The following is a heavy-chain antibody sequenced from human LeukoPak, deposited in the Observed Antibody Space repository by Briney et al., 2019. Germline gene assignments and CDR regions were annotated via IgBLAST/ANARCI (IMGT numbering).Heavy chain of an antibody. CDR3: ARQGIAAAIDY. Sequence: SETLSLNCTVSGVSISSSSYYWSWIRQPPGKGLEWIGYIYYSGSTNYNPSLKSRVTISVDTSKNQFSLKLSSVTAADTAVYYCARQGIAAAIDYWGQGTLVTVSS. V-gene: IGHV4-61*05. J-gene: IGHJ4*02. CDR1: GVSISSSSYY. D-gene: IGHD6-13*01. CDR2: IYYSGST.